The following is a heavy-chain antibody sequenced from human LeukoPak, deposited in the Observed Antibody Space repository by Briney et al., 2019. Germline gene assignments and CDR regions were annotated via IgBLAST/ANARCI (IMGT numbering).Heavy chain of an antibody. J-gene: IGHJ4*02. CDR1: GGSISSSSYY. V-gene: IGHV4-39*07. CDR2: IYYSGST. D-gene: IGHD6-13*01. Sequence: PSETLSLTCTVSGGSISSSSYYWGWIRQPPGKGLEWIGSIYYSGSTYYNPSLKSRVTISVGRSKNQFFLKLSSVTAADTAVYYCARDLAAAVDYWGQGTLVTVSS. CDR3: ARDLAAAVDY.